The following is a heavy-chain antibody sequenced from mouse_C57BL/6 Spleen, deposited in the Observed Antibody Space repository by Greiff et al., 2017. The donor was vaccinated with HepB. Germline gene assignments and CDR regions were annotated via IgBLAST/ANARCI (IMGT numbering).Heavy chain of an antibody. D-gene: IGHD2-14*01. CDR3: ARCGCTTAFAY. CDR1: GYTFTDYY. Sequence: EVQLQQSGPELVKPGASVKISCKASGYTFTDYYMNWVKQSHGKSLEWIGDINPNNGGTSYNQKFKGKATLTVDKSSSTAYMELRSLTSEDSAVYYCARCGCTTAFAYWGQGTLVTVSA. J-gene: IGHJ3*01. V-gene: IGHV1-26*01. CDR2: INPNNGGT.